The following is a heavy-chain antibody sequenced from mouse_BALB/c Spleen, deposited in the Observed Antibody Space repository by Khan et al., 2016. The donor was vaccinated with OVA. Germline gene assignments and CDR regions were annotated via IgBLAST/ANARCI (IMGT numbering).Heavy chain of an antibody. Sequence: VELVESGTELARPGASVKLSCKASGYIFIDYNINWVKQRTGQGLEWIGEISPGSGNTYYNEKFKGKATLTADKSSSTAYMQLSSLTSEDSAVYFGAREGGSWFPYWGQGTLVTVSA. V-gene: IGHV1-77*01. CDR2: ISPGSGNT. CDR1: GYIFIDYN. D-gene: IGHD3-1*01. CDR3: AREGGSWFPY. J-gene: IGHJ3*01.